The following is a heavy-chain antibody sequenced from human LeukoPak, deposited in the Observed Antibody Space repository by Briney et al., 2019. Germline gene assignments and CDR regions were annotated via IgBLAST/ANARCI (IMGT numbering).Heavy chain of an antibody. CDR2: INAGNGNT. D-gene: IGHD4-17*01. CDR1: GYTFTSYA. Sequence: ASVKVSCKASGYTFTSYAMHWVRQAPGQRLEWMGWINAGNGNTKYSQEFQGRVTITRDTSASTAYMELSSLRSEDMAVYYCARVESWYGDYYFDYWGQGTLVTVSS. CDR3: ARVESWYGDYYFDY. J-gene: IGHJ4*02. V-gene: IGHV1-3*03.